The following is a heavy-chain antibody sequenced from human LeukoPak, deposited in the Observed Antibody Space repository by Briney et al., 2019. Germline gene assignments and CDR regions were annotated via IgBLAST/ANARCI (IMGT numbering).Heavy chain of an antibody. Sequence: SETLSLTCTVSGGSISSYYWSWIRQPPGKGLEWIGYIYYSGSTNFNPSLKSRVTISVDTSKNQFSLKLSSVTAADTAVYYCARSDGDPQPQWLPHYYYYYGMDVWGQGTTVTVSS. CDR1: GGSISSYY. D-gene: IGHD6-19*01. J-gene: IGHJ6*02. CDR3: ARSDGDPQPQWLPHYYYYYGMDV. CDR2: IYYSGST. V-gene: IGHV4-59*08.